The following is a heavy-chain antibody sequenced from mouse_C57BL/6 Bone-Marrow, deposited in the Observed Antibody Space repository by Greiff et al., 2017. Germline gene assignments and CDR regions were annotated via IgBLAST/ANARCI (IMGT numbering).Heavy chain of an antibody. D-gene: IGHD4-1*01. CDR2: IYPTSGRT. CDR3: ARSGPLGRSFDY. Sequence: VKLQQPGAELVKPGASVKMSCKASGYTFTSYWITWVKQRPGQGLEWIGDIYPTSGRTNYNEKFKSKAILTVATSSNTAYMQLSSLTSEDSAVFYCARSGPLGRSFDYWGQGTTLTVSS. V-gene: IGHV1-55*01. J-gene: IGHJ2*01. CDR1: GYTFTSYW.